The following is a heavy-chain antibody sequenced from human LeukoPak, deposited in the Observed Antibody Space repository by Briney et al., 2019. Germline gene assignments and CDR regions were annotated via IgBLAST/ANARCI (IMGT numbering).Heavy chain of an antibody. CDR1: GGSFSGYY. J-gene: IGHJ5*02. Sequence: SETLSLTCAVYGGSFSGYYWSWIRQPPGKGLEWIGEINHSGSTNYNPSLKSRVTISVDTSKNQFSLKLSSVTAADTAVYYCVRLDYGDYFNWFDPWGQGTLVTVSS. CDR3: VRLDYGDYFNWFDP. CDR2: INHSGST. D-gene: IGHD4-17*01. V-gene: IGHV4-34*01.